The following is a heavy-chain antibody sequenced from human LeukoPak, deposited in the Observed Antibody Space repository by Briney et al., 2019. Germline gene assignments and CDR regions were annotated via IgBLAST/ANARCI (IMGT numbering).Heavy chain of an antibody. CDR3: ARWYSSSWPDNWCDP. V-gene: IGHV4-59*01. Sequence: SETLSLTCTVSGGSISSYYWNWIRHPPRKGLEWVGYSYYSGSASYNPSLKSRVSISVDTSQNQFSLKLSSVTAADTAVYYCARWYSSSWPDNWCDPWGQGTLVTVSS. D-gene: IGHD6-13*01. CDR2: SYYSGSA. CDR1: GGSISSYY. J-gene: IGHJ5*02.